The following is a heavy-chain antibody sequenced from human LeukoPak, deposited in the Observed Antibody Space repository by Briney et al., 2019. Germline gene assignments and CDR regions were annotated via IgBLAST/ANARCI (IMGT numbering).Heavy chain of an antibody. V-gene: IGHV3-7*01. CDR1: GFTFSSYW. Sequence: PGGSLRLSCAASGFTFSSYWMGWVRQAPGKGLEWVANIKEDGSNLYYLDSVKGRFTISRDNAENSLHLQMNSLRAEDTAVYFCARVICDYVWGSYRCHFDYWGQGTLVSVSS. D-gene: IGHD3-16*02. J-gene: IGHJ4*02. CDR2: IKEDGSNL. CDR3: ARVICDYVWGSYRCHFDY.